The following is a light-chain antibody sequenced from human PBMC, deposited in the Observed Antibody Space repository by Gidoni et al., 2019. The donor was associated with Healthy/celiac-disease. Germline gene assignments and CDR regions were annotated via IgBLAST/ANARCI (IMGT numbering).Light chain of an antibody. V-gene: IGKV1-5*03. CDR3: QQYNSWT. J-gene: IGKJ1*01. CDR1: QSSSSW. Sequence: DIQLTHSPSTLTASVGDRLTITFRASQSSSSWLAWYQQKPGKAPKLLISEASSLESGVQSRFSSSGDGAEFTLTNSSLQADDFANYYCQQYNSWTFXQXTKVEIK. CDR2: EAS.